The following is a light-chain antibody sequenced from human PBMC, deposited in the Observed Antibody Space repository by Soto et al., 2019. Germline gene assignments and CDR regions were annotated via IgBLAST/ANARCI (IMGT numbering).Light chain of an antibody. Sequence: QSALTQPASVSGSPGQSITISCTGTSSDVGGYNYVSWYQQHPGKVPKLMIYEVSNRPSGVSNRFSGSKSGNTAYLTISGLQADDEADYYCTSYTTSSTLFGGGTKVTVL. J-gene: IGLJ2*01. CDR2: EVS. CDR1: SSDVGGYNY. CDR3: TSYTTSSTL. V-gene: IGLV2-14*01.